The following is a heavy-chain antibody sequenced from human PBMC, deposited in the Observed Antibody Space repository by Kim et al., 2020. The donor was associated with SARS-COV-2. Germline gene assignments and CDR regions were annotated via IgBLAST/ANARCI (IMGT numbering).Heavy chain of an antibody. Sequence: GGSLRLSCAASGFTVSSNYMSWVRQAPGKGLEWVSVIYSGGSTYYADSVKGRFTISRDNSKNTLYLQMNSLRAEDTAVYYCARDCSGGSCYIQNAFDIWGQGTMVTVSS. V-gene: IGHV3-66*01. CDR1: GFTVSSNY. D-gene: IGHD2-15*01. CDR3: ARDCSGGSCYIQNAFDI. J-gene: IGHJ3*02. CDR2: IYSGGST.